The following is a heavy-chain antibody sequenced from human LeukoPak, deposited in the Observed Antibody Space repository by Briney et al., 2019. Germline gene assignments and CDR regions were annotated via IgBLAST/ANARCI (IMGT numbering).Heavy chain of an antibody. V-gene: IGHV3-23*01. Sequence: GGSLRLSCVASGFTFSNYAMTWVRQTPGKGLEWVSAISGSGGSTYYADSVKGRFTISRDNSKNTLYLQMNSLRAEDTAVYYCAREYSSGWYSPGSYYFDYWGQGTLVTVSS. CDR3: AREYSSGWYSPGSYYFDY. J-gene: IGHJ4*02. CDR2: ISGSGGST. CDR1: GFTFSNYA. D-gene: IGHD6-19*01.